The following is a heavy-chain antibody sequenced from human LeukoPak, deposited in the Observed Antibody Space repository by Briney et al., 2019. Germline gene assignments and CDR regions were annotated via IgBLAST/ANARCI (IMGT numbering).Heavy chain of an antibody. CDR1: GYTFTSYD. CDR2: MNPNSGDT. J-gene: IGHJ4*02. Sequence: ASVKVSCKASGYTFTSYDINRVRQATGQGLEWMGWMNPNSGDTGYAQKFQGRVTMNRNTSISTAYMELSSLRSEDTAVYYCARGVRTFKDTAMVYYFDYWGQGTLVTVSS. CDR3: ARGVRTFKDTAMVYYFDY. D-gene: IGHD5-18*01. V-gene: IGHV1-8*01.